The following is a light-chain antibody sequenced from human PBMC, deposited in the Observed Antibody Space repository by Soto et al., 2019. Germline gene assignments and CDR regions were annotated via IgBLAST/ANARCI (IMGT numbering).Light chain of an antibody. CDR1: QSISSY. J-gene: IGKJ1*01. CDR3: QQSYSTPQT. Sequence: DIQMTQSPSSLSAIVGDRVTITCRASQSISSYLNWFQQKPGKAPKLLIYATSSLQSGVSSRFSGSESGTDFTLTISSLQPEDFATYYCQQSYSTPQTFGQGTKVDIK. CDR2: ATS. V-gene: IGKV1-39*01.